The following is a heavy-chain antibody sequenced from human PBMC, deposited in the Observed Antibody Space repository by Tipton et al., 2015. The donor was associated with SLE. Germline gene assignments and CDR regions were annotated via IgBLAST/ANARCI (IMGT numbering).Heavy chain of an antibody. D-gene: IGHD3-22*01. V-gene: IGHV3-48*04. CDR1: GFDFSGYS. J-gene: IGHJ3*02. Sequence: GSLRLSCVASGFDFSGYSMNWVRQAPGKGLEWVSYISSSGSTMFYADSVRGRFTISRDNAKNSLYLQMNSLRAEDTAVYYCARDHYHYDSSGVYAFDIWGQGTMVTVSS. CDR3: ARDHYHYDSSGVYAFDI. CDR2: ISSSGSTM.